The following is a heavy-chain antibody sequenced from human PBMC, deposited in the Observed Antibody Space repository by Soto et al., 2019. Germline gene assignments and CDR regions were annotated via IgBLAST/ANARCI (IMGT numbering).Heavy chain of an antibody. CDR1: GFTFSSYS. CDR2: ISSSSSYI. Sequence: EVQLVESGGGLVKPGGSLRLSCAASGFTFSSYSMNWVRQAPGKGLEWVSSISSSSSYIYYADSVKGRFTISRDNAKNSLYLQMNSLRAEDTAVYYCARAKMVRGVIRNGMDVWGQGTTVTVSS. D-gene: IGHD3-10*01. J-gene: IGHJ6*02. CDR3: ARAKMVRGVIRNGMDV. V-gene: IGHV3-21*01.